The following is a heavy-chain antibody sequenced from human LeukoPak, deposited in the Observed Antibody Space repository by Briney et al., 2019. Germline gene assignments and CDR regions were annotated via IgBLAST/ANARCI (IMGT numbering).Heavy chain of an antibody. D-gene: IGHD3-10*01. CDR3: ARKGYGSGSYYNDY. J-gene: IGHJ4*02. Sequence: ASVTVSCKASGYTFTGYYMHWVRQAPGQGLEWMGWINPNSGGTNYAQKFQGRVTMTRDTSISTAYMELSRLRSDDTAVYYCARKGYGSGSYYNDYWGQGTLVTVSS. V-gene: IGHV1-2*02. CDR1: GYTFTGYY. CDR2: INPNSGGT.